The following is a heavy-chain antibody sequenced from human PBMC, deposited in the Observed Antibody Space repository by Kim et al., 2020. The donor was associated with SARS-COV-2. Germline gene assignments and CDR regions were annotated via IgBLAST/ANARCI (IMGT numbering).Heavy chain of an antibody. CDR3: VGVGGWNI. Sequence: SETLSLTCVISGDSVSSNSGTWNWIRQSPSRGLEWLGRTYYRSKWYNAYAISVKSRITINPDTSKNQFSLQLKSVTLEDTAVYYCVGVGGWNIWGQGTLVTVSS. V-gene: IGHV6-1*01. J-gene: IGHJ4*02. D-gene: IGHD6-19*01. CDR1: GDSVSSNSGT. CDR2: TYYRSKWYN.